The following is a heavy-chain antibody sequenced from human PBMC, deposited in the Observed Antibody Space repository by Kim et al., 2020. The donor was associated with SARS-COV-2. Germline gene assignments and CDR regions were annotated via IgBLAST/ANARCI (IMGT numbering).Heavy chain of an antibody. D-gene: IGHD3-10*01. CDR2: IRSKSDGGTT. V-gene: IGHV3-15*01. Sequence: GGSLRLSCAASGLTFFNAWMSWVRQAPGKGLEWVGRIRSKSDGGTTDYAAPVKDRFTISRDDSKNTLYLQMNSLNTEDTAVYYCTTDRLTWFGELLGPYYFDYWGQGTLVTVSS. CDR3: TTDRLTWFGELLGPYYFDY. CDR1: GLTFFNAW. J-gene: IGHJ4*02.